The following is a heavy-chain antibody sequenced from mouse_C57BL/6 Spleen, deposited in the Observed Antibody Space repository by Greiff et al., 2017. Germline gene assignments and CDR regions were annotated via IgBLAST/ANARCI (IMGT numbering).Heavy chain of an antibody. V-gene: IGHV1-39*01. CDR2: FNPNYGTT. CDR3: ARKGDYYGSSYCFDY. CDR1: GYSFTAYT. Sequence: EVQLQQSGPELVKPGASVKISCKASGYSFTAYTMNWVKQSHGKSLEWIGVFNPNYGTTSYNQKFKGKATLTVDQYSSTAYMQLNSLTSEDYAVYYCARKGDYYGSSYCFDYWGQGTTLTVSS. D-gene: IGHD1-1*01. J-gene: IGHJ2*01.